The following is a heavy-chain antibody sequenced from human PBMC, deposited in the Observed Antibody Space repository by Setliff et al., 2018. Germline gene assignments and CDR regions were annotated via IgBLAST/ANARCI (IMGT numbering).Heavy chain of an antibody. V-gene: IGHV1-18*01. Sequence: ASVKVSCKASGYTFSNYGISWVRQAPGQGLEWMGWISAYNGYTVYAQKLQGRVTLTTDTSTGTAYMEVRSLRSDDTAQYYCVRDRAAIVVGPPTAAFDIWGQGTMVTVSS. CDR3: VRDRAAIVVGPPTAAFDI. D-gene: IGHD2-2*01. CDR2: ISAYNGYT. CDR1: GYTFSNYG. J-gene: IGHJ3*02.